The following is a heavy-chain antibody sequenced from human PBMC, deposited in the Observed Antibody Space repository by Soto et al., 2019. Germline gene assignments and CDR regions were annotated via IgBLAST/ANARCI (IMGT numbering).Heavy chain of an antibody. V-gene: IGHV3-23*01. CDR2: ISGSGHAT. CDR1: GFIFDNYA. D-gene: IGHD3-22*01. Sequence: EVKLLESGGGLVPPGASARLSCITSGFIFDNYAMSWVRQSPGSGLEWVAAISGSGHATYYTQSVQGRFIISRDKSKKTVFLQMNNLRAEDTAVYYCAKGRYFDSSGGCANYWGLGTLVTVSS. J-gene: IGHJ4*02. CDR3: AKGRYFDSSGGCANY.